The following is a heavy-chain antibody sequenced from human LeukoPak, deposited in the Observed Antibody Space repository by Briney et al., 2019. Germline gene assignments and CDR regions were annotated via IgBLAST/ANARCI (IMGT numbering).Heavy chain of an antibody. CDR1: GHTFTRYY. CDR3: ARGGLLQKYNCFDP. V-gene: IGHV1-46*01. Sequence: ASVKVSCKASGHTFTRYYIHWVRQAPGQGLEWIGIINPSPGSTTYAQKFQGRVTMTRDTSTSTVYMELSSLRSEDTAVYYCARGGLLQKYNCFDPWGQGTLVTVSS. J-gene: IGHJ5*02. CDR2: INPSPGST. D-gene: IGHD3-10*01.